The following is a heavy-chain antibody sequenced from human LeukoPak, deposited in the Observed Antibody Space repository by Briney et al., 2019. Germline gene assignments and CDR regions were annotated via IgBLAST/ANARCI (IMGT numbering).Heavy chain of an antibody. V-gene: IGHV1-24*01. CDR2: FDPEDGET. CDR3: ATGSWIQLWPAFDY. CDR1: GYTLTELS. Sequence: ASVKVSCKVSGYTLTELSMQWGRQAPGKGLEWMGGFDPEDGETIYAQKFQGRVTMTEDTSTDTAYMELSSLRSEDTAVYYCATGSWIQLWPAFDYWGQGTLVTVSS. D-gene: IGHD5-18*01. J-gene: IGHJ4*02.